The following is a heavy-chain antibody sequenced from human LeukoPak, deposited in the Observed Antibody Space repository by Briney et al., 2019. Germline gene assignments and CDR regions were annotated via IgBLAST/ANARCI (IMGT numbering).Heavy chain of an antibody. CDR3: ARERSGYYLY. CDR2: IIPIFGTA. CDR1: GGTFSSYA. Sequence: SVTVSCKASGGTFSSYAVSWVRQAPGQGLEWMGGIIPIFGTANYAQKFQGGVTITADESTSTAYMELSSLRSEDTAVYYCARERSGYYLYWGQGTLVTVSS. D-gene: IGHD3-22*01. J-gene: IGHJ4*02. V-gene: IGHV1-69*01.